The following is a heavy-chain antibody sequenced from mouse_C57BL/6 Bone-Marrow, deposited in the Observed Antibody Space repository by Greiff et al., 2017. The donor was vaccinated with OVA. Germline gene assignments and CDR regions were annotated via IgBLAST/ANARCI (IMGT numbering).Heavy chain of an antibody. CDR3: ANYYYGSSYFDY. J-gene: IGHJ2*01. CDR1: GYAFSSSW. D-gene: IGHD1-1*01. V-gene: IGHV1-82*01. Sequence: VKLMESGPELVKPGASVKISCKASGYAFSSSWMNWVKQRPGKGLEWIGRIYPGDGDTNYNGKFKGKATLTADKSSSTAYMQLSSLTSEDSAVYFCANYYYGSSYFDYWGQGTTLTVSS. CDR2: IYPGDGDT.